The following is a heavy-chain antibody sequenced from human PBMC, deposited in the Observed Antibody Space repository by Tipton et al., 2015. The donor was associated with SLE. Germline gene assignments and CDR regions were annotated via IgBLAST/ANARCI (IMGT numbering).Heavy chain of an antibody. D-gene: IGHD6-13*01. J-gene: IGHJ4*02. V-gene: IGHV4-34*01. CDR1: GGSFSGYY. CDR2: INHSGNT. Sequence: TLSLTCAVYGGSFSGYYWSWIRQPPGKGLEWIGEINHSGNTNYNPSLKSRVTISVDTSKNQFSLKLSSVTAADTAVYYCARLTPPDARSYSSSWYGGDYWGQGTLVAVSS. CDR3: ARLTPPDARSYSSSWYGGDY.